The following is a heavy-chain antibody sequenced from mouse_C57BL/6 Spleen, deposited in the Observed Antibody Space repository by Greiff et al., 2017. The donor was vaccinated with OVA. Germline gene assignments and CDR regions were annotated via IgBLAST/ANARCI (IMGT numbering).Heavy chain of an antibody. CDR1: GFTFSSYA. J-gene: IGHJ1*03. D-gene: IGHD1-1*01. CDR3: ARDRTITTVVAHWYFDV. Sequence: EVNLVESGGGLVKPGGSLKLSCAASGFTFSSYAMSWVRQTPEKRLEWVATISDGGSYTYYPDNVKGRFTISRDNAKNNLYLQMSHLKSEDTAMYYCARDRTITTVVAHWYFDVWGTGTTVTVSS. V-gene: IGHV5-4*01. CDR2: ISDGGSYT.